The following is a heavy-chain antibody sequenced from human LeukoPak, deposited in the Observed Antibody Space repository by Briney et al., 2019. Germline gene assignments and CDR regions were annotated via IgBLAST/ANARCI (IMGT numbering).Heavy chain of an antibody. Sequence: GRSLRLSCAASGFSFSNYGMHWVRQAPGKGLEWVAVISYDGNNKYYADSVKGRFTISRDNSKNALYLQMNSLRAEVMAVYYCAKDLTDGSYYAFDYWGQGTLVTVSS. CDR2: ISYDGNNK. CDR3: AKDLTDGSYYAFDY. D-gene: IGHD1-26*01. V-gene: IGHV3-30*18. J-gene: IGHJ4*02. CDR1: GFSFSNYG.